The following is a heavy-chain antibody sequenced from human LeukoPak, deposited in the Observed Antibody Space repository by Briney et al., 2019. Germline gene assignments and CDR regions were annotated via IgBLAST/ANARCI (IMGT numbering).Heavy chain of an antibody. CDR2: INWNGGST. D-gene: IGHD1-26*01. J-gene: IGHJ6*03. CDR1: GFTFDDYG. Sequence: GGSLRLSCAASGFTFDDYGMSWVRQAPGKGLEWVSGINWNGGSTGYADSVKGRFTISRDNAKNSLYLQMNSLRAEDTALYYCARVESGSYSYYYYMDVWGKGTTVTVSS. V-gene: IGHV3-20*04. CDR3: ARVESGSYSYYYYMDV.